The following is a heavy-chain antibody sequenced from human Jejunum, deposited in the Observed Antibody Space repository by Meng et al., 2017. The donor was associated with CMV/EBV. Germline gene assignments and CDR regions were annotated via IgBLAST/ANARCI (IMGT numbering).Heavy chain of an antibody. CDR1: GFTFGDYS. CDR3: ARDLRSLVGAFDS. CDR2: IRSSSNNI. V-gene: IGHV3-21*01. D-gene: IGHD1-26*01. J-gene: IGHJ4*02. Sequence: SGFTFGDYSINWVRQAPGKGLEWVSSIRSSSNNIYYTDSVKGRFTISRDNAKNSLYLQLNSLRAEDTAVYFCARDLRSLVGAFDSWGQGTLVTVSS.